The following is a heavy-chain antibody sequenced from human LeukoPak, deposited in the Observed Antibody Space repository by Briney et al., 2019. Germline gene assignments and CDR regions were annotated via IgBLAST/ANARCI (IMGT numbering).Heavy chain of an antibody. Sequence: PGGSLRLSCAASGFTFSDSYMSWIRQTPGKGLEWVSFIFSSGDSVYYADSVRGRFTTSRDNAKNSLYLQMDSLRAEDTAVYYCARELVYQAFDIWGQGTMVTVSS. V-gene: IGHV3-11*01. CDR2: IFSSGDSV. J-gene: IGHJ3*02. CDR1: GFTFSDSY. CDR3: ARELVYQAFDI. D-gene: IGHD2-8*01.